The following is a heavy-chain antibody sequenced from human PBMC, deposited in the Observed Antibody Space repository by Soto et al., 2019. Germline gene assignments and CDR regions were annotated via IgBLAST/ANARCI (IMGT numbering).Heavy chain of an antibody. J-gene: IGHJ6*02. CDR1: GFTFSSYA. CDR2: ISGSGGST. V-gene: IGHV3-23*01. CDR3: ATQLVPYYYGMDV. D-gene: IGHD6-6*01. Sequence: GGSLRLSCAASGFTFSSYAMSWVRQAPGKGLEWVSAISGSGGSTYYADSVKGRFTISRDNSKNTLYLQMNSLRAEDTAVYYCATQLVPYYYGMDVWGQGTTVTVSS.